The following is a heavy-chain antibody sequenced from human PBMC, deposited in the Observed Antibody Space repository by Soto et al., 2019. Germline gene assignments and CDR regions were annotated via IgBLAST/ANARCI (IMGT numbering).Heavy chain of an antibody. Sequence: QVHLVQSGAEVKKPGSSVKVSCKASGDTLSSYAVSWVRQAPGQGHEWKGGILPIFYTTNYAQKSQSRVSINADEATSTAYMGLSRLRSEDPAVYYCASRYNGGYSYPDYDIYCGMDAWGQGTPVTVSS. CDR1: GDTLSSYA. V-gene: IGHV1-69*01. CDR3: ASRYNGGYSYPDYDIYCGMDA. CDR2: ILPIFYTT. D-gene: IGHD5-18*01. J-gene: IGHJ6*02.